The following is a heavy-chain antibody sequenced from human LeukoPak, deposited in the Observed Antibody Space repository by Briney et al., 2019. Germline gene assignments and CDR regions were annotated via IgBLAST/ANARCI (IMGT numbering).Heavy chain of an antibody. CDR2: IHSSGST. CDR3: ATSASSGSNYFDP. Sequence: SETLSLTCTVSGGSITSGSYYWTWIRQPAGKGLEWVGRIHSSGSTNYNPSLNSRVTVSADTSNNQFSLKLSSVTAADTAIYYCATSASSGSNYFDPWGQGIVVTVSS. J-gene: IGHJ5*02. D-gene: IGHD4/OR15-4a*01. V-gene: IGHV4-61*02. CDR1: GGSITSGSYY.